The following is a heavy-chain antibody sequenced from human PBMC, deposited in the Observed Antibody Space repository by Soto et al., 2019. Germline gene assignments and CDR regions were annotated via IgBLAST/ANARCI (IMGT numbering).Heavy chain of an antibody. Sequence: EVQLVESGGGLVQPGGSLKLSCAASGFTFSGSAMHWVRQASGKGLEWVGRIRSKANSYATAYAASVKGRFTISRDDSKNTAYLQMNSLKTEDTAVYYCTRRSAVADYWGQGTLVTVSS. V-gene: IGHV3-73*01. J-gene: IGHJ4*02. CDR3: TRRSAVADY. CDR1: GFTFSGSA. D-gene: IGHD2-15*01. CDR2: IRSKANSYAT.